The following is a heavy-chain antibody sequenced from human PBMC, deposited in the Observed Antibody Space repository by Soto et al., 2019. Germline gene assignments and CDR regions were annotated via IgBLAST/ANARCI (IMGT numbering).Heavy chain of an antibody. CDR2: ISYDGSKK. V-gene: IGHV3-30*03. J-gene: IGHJ4*02. CDR1: GFPFSSYG. D-gene: IGHD2-15*01. CDR3: AGGQYYFDY. Sequence: QVQLVESGGCVVQPGRSLRLSCAASGFPFSSYGMHWVRQAPGKGLDWVALISYDGSKKYYADSVKGRFTISRDNSKQTLYLQMSSLRAEDTAVYYCAGGQYYFDYCGQGTLVSVSS.